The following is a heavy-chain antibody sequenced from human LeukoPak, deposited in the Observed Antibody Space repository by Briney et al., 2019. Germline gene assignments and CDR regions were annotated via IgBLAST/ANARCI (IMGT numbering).Heavy chain of an antibody. D-gene: IGHD1-14*01. CDR3: ARGTSGLPYYYYGMDV. Sequence: SETLSLTCAVYGGSFSGYYWSWIRQPPGKGLEWIGEINHSGSTNYNPSLKSRVTISVDTSKNQFSLRLSSVTAADTAVYYCARGTSGLPYYYYGMDVWGQGTTVTVSS. J-gene: IGHJ6*02. V-gene: IGHV4-34*01. CDR1: GGSFSGYY. CDR2: INHSGST.